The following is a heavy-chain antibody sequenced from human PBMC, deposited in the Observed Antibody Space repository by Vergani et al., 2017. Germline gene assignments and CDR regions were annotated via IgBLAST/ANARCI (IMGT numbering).Heavy chain of an antibody. CDR3: ARGDYVILTGYRY. V-gene: IGHV1-46*03. J-gene: IGHJ4*02. Sequence: QVQLVQSGAEVKKSGASVKVSCKTSGYTFSNHYMHWVRQAPGQGLEWMGIINPSGGHTTYAQKFQGRVTMTRDTSTSTVYMELSSLRSEDTAIYYCARGDYVILTGYRYWGQGTLVTVSA. CDR1: GYTFSNHY. D-gene: IGHD3-9*01. CDR2: INPSGGHT.